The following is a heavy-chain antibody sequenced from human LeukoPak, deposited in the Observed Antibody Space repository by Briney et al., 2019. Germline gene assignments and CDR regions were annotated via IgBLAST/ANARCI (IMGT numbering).Heavy chain of an antibody. V-gene: IGHV1-69*04. CDR1: GGTFSSYA. D-gene: IGHD6-6*01. J-gene: IGHJ3*02. CDR3: ARSSSSSFDAFDI. Sequence: SVKVSCKASGGTFSSYAISWVRQAPGQGLEWMGRIIPILGIANYAQKFQGRVTITADKSTSTAYMELSSLRSEDTAVYYCARSSSSSFDAFDIWGQGTMVTVSS. CDR2: IIPILGIA.